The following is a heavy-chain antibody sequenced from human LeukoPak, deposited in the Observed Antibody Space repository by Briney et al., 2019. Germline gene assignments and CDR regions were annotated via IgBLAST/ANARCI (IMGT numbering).Heavy chain of an antibody. CDR1: GYTFTSYG. D-gene: IGHD3-22*01. J-gene: IGHJ4*02. CDR2: ISAYNGNT. Sequence: ASVKVSCKASGYTFTSYGISWVRQAPGQGLEWMGWISAYNGNTNYAQKLQGRVTMTTDTSTSTAYMELRSLRSDDTAVYYCARGQLSTYYYDSSGYSYDYWGQGTLVTVSS. CDR3: ARGQLSTYYYDSSGYSYDY. V-gene: IGHV1-18*01.